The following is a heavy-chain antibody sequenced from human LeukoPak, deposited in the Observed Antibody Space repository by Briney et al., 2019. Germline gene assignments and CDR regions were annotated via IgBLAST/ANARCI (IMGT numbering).Heavy chain of an antibody. Sequence: HPGGSLRLSCAASGFTFSSYWMTWVRQAPGKGLEWVANLNPDGSRKFYVDSVKGRFTISRDNAKNSLYLQMHSLRAEDTALYYCARDAYNDSSESCGQGTLVTVSS. CDR2: LNPDGSRK. CDR3: ARDAYNDSSES. CDR1: GFTFSSYW. J-gene: IGHJ5*02. D-gene: IGHD1-1*01. V-gene: IGHV3-7*01.